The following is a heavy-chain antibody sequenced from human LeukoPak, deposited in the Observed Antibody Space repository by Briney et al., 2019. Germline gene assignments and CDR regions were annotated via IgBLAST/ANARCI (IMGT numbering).Heavy chain of an antibody. V-gene: IGHV3-23*01. Sequence: PGGSLRLSCAASGFAFSNYGMNWVRQAPGKGLEWVSGITGSGSTTYYADSVKGRFTISRDNSKNTLYLQMNSPRAEDTAVYYCARDNWNPWGQGTLVTVSS. CDR2: ITGSGSTT. CDR1: GFAFSNYG. J-gene: IGHJ5*02. D-gene: IGHD1-20*01. CDR3: ARDNWNP.